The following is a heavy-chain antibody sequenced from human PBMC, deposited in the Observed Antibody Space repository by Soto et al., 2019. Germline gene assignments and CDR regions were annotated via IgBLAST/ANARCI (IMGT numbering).Heavy chain of an antibody. CDR3: ARSLPPLSSTSNKYFDY. V-gene: IGHV1-69*02. CDR2: IIPILGIA. Sequence: GASVKVSCKASGGTFSSYTISWVRQAPGQGLEWMGRIIPILGIANYAQKFQGRVTITADKSTSTAYMELSSLRSEDTAVYYCARSLPPLSSTSNKYFDYWGQGTLVTVSS. J-gene: IGHJ4*02. CDR1: GGTFSSYT. D-gene: IGHD2-2*01.